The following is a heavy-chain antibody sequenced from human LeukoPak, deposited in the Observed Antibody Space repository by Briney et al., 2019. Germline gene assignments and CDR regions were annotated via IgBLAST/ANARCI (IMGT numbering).Heavy chain of an antibody. CDR1: GGPFDSYS. Sequence: PSETLSLTCTVSGGPFDSYSWSWIRQPAGKGLEWIGRFYTNGKTNYNSSLKSRVTMSGDTSKNQFSLRLRSVTAADTAVYYCARQIASAGTAGIDFWGQGALVTVSS. V-gene: IGHV4-4*07. CDR3: ARQIASAGTAGIDF. D-gene: IGHD6-13*01. J-gene: IGHJ4*02. CDR2: FYTNGKT.